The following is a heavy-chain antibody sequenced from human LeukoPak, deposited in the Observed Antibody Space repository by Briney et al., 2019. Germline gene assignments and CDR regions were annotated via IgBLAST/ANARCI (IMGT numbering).Heavy chain of an antibody. CDR3: ARPNSYGKRRAAAGLYY. CDR1: GFTVSSNY. CDR2: IYSGGST. J-gene: IGHJ4*02. D-gene: IGHD6-13*01. Sequence: GGSLRLSCAASGFTVSSNYMSWVRQAPGKGLEWVSVIYSGGSTYYADSVKGRFTISRDNSKNTLYLQMNSLRAEDTAVYYCARPNSYGKRRAAAGLYYWGQGTLVTVSS. V-gene: IGHV3-53*01.